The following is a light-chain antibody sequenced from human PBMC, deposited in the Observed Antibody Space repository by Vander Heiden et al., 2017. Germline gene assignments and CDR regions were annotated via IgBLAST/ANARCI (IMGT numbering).Light chain of an antibody. CDR2: YKSDSDK. CDR3: MSWHSSAVI. CDR1: SGINVGTYR. V-gene: IGLV5-45*03. J-gene: IGLJ2*01. Sequence: QAVLTQPSSLSASPGASASLTCTLRSGINVGTYRIYWYQQKPGSPPQYLLRYKSDSDKQQGSGVPSRFSGSKDASANAGILLISGLQSEDEADYYCMSWHSSAVIFGGGTKLTVL.